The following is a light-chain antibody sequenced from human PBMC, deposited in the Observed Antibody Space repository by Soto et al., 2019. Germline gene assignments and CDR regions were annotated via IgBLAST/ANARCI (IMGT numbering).Light chain of an antibody. Sequence: DVVMTQSPLSLPVTPGEPASISCRSRRSLLSSNGYNYLNWYLQKPGQSPQLLIYLGSNRASGVPDRFSGSGSGTEFTLKISRVEAEDVGVYYCSQGLQTPLTFGGATKVDIK. CDR1: RSLLSSNGYNY. V-gene: IGKV2-28*01. CDR2: LGS. CDR3: SQGLQTPLT. J-gene: IGKJ4*01.